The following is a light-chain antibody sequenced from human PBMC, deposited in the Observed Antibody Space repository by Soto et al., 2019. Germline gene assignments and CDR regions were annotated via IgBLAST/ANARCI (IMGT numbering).Light chain of an antibody. J-gene: IGLJ1*01. CDR3: SAYAGSINV. CDR1: SSDVGGYNY. Sequence: QSVLTQPPSASGSPGQSVAISCTGTSSDVGGYNYVSWYQQHPGKAPKLMIYEVNKRPSGVPDRFSGSKSGNTASLTVSGLQAEDEADYDCSAYAGSINVFGTGTKVTVL. V-gene: IGLV2-8*01. CDR2: EVN.